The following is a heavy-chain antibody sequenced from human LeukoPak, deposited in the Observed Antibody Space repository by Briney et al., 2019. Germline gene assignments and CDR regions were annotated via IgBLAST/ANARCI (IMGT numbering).Heavy chain of an antibody. D-gene: IGHD6-6*01. CDR2: ISAYNGNT. CDR3: ARAVGLVPWFDP. J-gene: IGHJ5*02. Sequence: ASVKVSCKASGGTFSSYAISWVRQAPGQGLEWMGWISAYNGNTNYAQKLQGRVTMTTDTSTSTAYMELRSLRSDDTAVYYCARAVGLVPWFDPWGQGTLVTVSS. V-gene: IGHV1-18*01. CDR1: GGTFSSYA.